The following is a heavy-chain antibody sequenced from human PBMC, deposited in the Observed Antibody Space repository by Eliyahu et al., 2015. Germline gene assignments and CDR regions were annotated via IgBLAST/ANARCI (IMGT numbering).Heavy chain of an antibody. J-gene: IGHJ4*02. V-gene: IGHV3-74*01. CDR1: GFTFSNYW. Sequence: EVQLVESGGALVQPGGSLRLSCSVSGFTFSNYWMQWVRQAPGKGLVWLSRINNDGSRTTYADSVKGRFTISRDNAKNTLYLQMNSLRAEDTAVYYCARDQDGAGGTVDYWGQGTLVTVSS. CDR2: INNDGSRT. CDR3: ARDQDGAGGTVDY. D-gene: IGHD1-26*01.